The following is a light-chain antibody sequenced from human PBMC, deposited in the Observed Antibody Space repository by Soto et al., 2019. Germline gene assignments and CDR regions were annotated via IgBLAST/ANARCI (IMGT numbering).Light chain of an antibody. CDR3: LKDYNYVWT. V-gene: IGKV1-6*01. CDR2: AAS. Sequence: AIQMTQSPSSLSASVGDRVTITCRASQGIRNDLGWYQQKPGKAPKLLIYAASSLQRVVPSRFSGSGSGTDFTLTISRLQPEDFATYYCLKDYNYVWTFGQGTKVEIK. CDR1: QGIRND. J-gene: IGKJ1*01.